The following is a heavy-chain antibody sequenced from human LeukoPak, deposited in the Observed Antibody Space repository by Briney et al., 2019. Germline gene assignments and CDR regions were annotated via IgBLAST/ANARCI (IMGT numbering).Heavy chain of an antibody. CDR2: IYPGDSDT. Sequence: GGPLQISGQGSGSPFTSYWIGWGRGLPGKGGEWMGIIYPGDSDTRYSPSFQGQVTISADKSISTAYLQWSSLKASDTAMHYCARHGSTGTTTWFDPWGQGTLVTVSS. CDR1: GSPFTSYW. J-gene: IGHJ5*02. CDR3: ARHGSTGTTTWFDP. D-gene: IGHD1-1*01. V-gene: IGHV5-51*01.